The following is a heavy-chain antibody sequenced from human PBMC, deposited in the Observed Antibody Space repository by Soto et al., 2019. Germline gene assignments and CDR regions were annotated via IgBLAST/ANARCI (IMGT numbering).Heavy chain of an antibody. Sequence: GGSLRLSCTASGFTFGDYAMSWFRQAPGKGLEWVGFIRSKAYGGTTEYAASVKGRFTISRDDSKSIAYLQMNSPKTEDTAVYYCTREVYDFWSGLFDPWGQGTLVTVSS. J-gene: IGHJ5*02. D-gene: IGHD3-3*01. CDR3: TREVYDFWSGLFDP. V-gene: IGHV3-49*03. CDR1: GFTFGDYA. CDR2: IRSKAYGGTT.